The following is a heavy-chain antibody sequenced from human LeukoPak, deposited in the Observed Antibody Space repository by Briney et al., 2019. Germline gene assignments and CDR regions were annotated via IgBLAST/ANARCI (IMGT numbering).Heavy chain of an antibody. CDR2: IYYSGST. J-gene: IGHJ4*02. CDR3: ARGSQFLGGYFDY. CDR1: GGSISSYY. Sequence: SETLSLTCTVSGGSISSYYWSWIRQPPGKGLEWIGYIYYSGSTNYNPSLKSRVTISVDTSKNQFSLKLSSVTAADTAVYYCARGSQFLGGYFDYWGQGTLVTVSS. V-gene: IGHV4-59*01. D-gene: IGHD2-15*01.